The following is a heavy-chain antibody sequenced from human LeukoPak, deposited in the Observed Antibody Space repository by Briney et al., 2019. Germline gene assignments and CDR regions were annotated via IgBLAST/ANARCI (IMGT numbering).Heavy chain of an antibody. V-gene: IGHV4-39*01. CDR2: IYYSGST. Sequence: PSETLSLTCTVSGGSISSSSYYWGWIRQPPGKGLEWLGSIYYSGSTYYNPSLKSRLTVSVDTSRNQFSLKLTSVTVADTAVYYCGRLDYFYYMDVWGKGTTVTISS. CDR3: GRLDYFYYMDV. J-gene: IGHJ6*03. CDR1: GGSISSSSYY.